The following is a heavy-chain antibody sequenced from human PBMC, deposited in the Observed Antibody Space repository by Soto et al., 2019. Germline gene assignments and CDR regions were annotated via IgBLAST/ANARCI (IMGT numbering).Heavy chain of an antibody. V-gene: IGHV1-69*13. CDR2: IIPIFGTA. CDR1: GGTFSSYA. D-gene: IGHD6-13*01. J-gene: IGHJ4*02. CDR3: ASQVGSRSCDY. Sequence: ASVKVSCKASGGTFSSYAISWVRQAPGQGLEWMGGIIPIFGTANYAQKFQGRVTITADESTSTAYMQLSSLRSEDTAVYYCASQVGSRSCDYLGQGTLLTVSS.